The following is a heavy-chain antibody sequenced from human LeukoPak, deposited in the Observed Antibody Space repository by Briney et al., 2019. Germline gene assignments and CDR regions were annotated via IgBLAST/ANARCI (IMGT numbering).Heavy chain of an antibody. V-gene: IGHV3-30*02. CDR3: AKGSGSPHNYYYYYYMDV. CDR2: IRYDGSNK. D-gene: IGHD1-26*01. CDR1: GFTFSSYG. J-gene: IGHJ6*03. Sequence: GGSLRLSCAASGFTFSSYGMHWVRQAPGKGLEWVAFIRYDGSNKYYADSVKGRFTISRDNSKNTLYLQMNSLRAEDTAVYYCAKGSGSPHNYYYYYYMDVWGKGTTVTISS.